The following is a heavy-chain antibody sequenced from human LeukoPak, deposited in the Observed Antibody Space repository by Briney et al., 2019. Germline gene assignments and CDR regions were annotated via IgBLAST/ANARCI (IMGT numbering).Heavy chain of an antibody. J-gene: IGHJ4*02. CDR3: ARGYCSNNICLGRPYFDY. Sequence: KISCKASGGTFSTYAISWVRQAPGQGLEWMGVIIPIFGTANYAQKFQGRVTITTGESTSTAYMELSSLRSEDTAVYYCARGYCSNNICLGRPYFDYWGQGTLVTVSS. CDR2: IIPIFGTA. D-gene: IGHD2-2*01. V-gene: IGHV1-69*05. CDR1: GGTFSTYA.